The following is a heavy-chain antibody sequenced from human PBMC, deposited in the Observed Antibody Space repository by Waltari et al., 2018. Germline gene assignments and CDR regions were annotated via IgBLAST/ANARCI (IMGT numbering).Heavy chain of an antibody. Sequence: EVQLRQSGAELRKPGTPVKISCKASGYTFSDYYIHWVQQAPGKGLQWVGLVDPEDGQAIYAEKFQCRVTITADTSTDTAYLELSSLTSEDTAVFYCATALGDNTSASRPFHLWGQGTVITVSS. D-gene: IGHD3-10*01. J-gene: IGHJ3*01. V-gene: IGHV1-69-2*01. CDR3: ATALGDNTSASRPFHL. CDR1: GYTFSDYY. CDR2: VDPEDGQA.